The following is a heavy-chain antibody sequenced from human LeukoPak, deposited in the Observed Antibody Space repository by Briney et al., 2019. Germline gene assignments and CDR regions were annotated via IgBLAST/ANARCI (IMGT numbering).Heavy chain of an antibody. D-gene: IGHD3-22*01. V-gene: IGHV3-66*02. CDR1: GFTVSSNY. J-gene: IGHJ4*02. CDR3: ATNTYYYDSSGYSFDY. Sequence: PGGSLRLSCAASGFTVSSNYMSWVRQAPGKGLEWVSVIYSGGSTYYADSVKGRFTISRDNSKNTLYLQMNSLRAEDTPVYYCATNTYYYDSSGYSFDYWGQGTLVTVSS. CDR2: IYSGGST.